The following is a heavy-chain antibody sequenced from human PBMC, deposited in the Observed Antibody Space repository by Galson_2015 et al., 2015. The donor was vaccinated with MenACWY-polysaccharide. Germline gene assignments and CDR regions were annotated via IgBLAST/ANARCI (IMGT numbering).Heavy chain of an antibody. CDR2: ISYDGSKK. Sequence: SLRLCCAAAGFAFSSYALHWVRQAPGKGLEWVGVISYDGSKKYYADSVKGRFTISRDNSKNTVTLQMNSLRAEDTAVYYCVRDGEYYDSSGGSLHWGQGTLVTVSS. CDR3: VRDGEYYDSSGGSLH. CDR1: GFAFSSYA. J-gene: IGHJ4*02. V-gene: IGHV3-30-3*01. D-gene: IGHD3-22*01.